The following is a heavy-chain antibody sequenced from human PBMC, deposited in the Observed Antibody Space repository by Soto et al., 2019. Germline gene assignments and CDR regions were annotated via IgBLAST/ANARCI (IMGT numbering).Heavy chain of an antibody. CDR3: ARASQCKSYFDCFAWLDY. V-gene: IGHV4-4*07. CDR2: IYSSGET. CDR1: SDSISALY. J-gene: IGHJ4*02. Sequence: PSETLFLTCTVSSDSISALYWPWIRQPAGKGLEWIGRIYSSGETNYNPSLTGRVIMSLDTSKNQFSLNLTSVTAADTAVYYCARASQCKSYFDCFAWLDYWGQGTLVTASS. D-gene: IGHD3-9*01.